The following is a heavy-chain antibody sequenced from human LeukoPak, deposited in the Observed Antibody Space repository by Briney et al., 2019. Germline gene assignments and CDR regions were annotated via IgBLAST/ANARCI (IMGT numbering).Heavy chain of an antibody. CDR2: IHYTGIT. V-gene: IGHV4-30-2*01. CDR3: ARESITMVRGVGAFDI. D-gene: IGHD3-10*01. CDR1: GGSISSDGYS. Sequence: PSQTLSLTCAVSGGSISSDGYSWSWIRQPPGKGLEWIGYIHYTGITHYNPSLKSRLTISVDRSKNQFSLNLSSVTAADTAVYYCARESITMVRGVGAFDIWGQGTMVTVSS. J-gene: IGHJ3*02.